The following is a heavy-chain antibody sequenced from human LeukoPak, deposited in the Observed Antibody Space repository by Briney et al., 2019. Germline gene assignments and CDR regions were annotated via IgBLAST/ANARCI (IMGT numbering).Heavy chain of an antibody. Sequence: GGSLRLSCAASGFTFSSYAMSWVRQAPGKGLEWVSAISGSGGSTYYADSVKGRFTISRDNSKNTLYLQMNSLRAEDTAVYYCARNPVPLPELRNWGQGTLVTVSS. CDR3: ARNPVPLPELRN. CDR2: ISGSGGST. CDR1: GFTFSSYA. J-gene: IGHJ4*02. V-gene: IGHV3-23*01. D-gene: IGHD1-14*01.